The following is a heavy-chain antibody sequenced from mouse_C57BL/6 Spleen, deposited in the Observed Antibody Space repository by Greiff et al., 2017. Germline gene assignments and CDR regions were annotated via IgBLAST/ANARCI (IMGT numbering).Heavy chain of an antibody. CDR2: IYPGDGDT. Sequence: QVQLQQSGAELVKPGASVKISCKASGYAFSSYWMNWVKQRPGKGLEWIGQIYPGDGDTNYNGKFKGKATLTADKSSSTAYMQLSSLTSEDSAVYFCARNYYGSSAYAMDYWGQGTSVTVSS. V-gene: IGHV1-80*01. J-gene: IGHJ4*01. CDR1: GYAFSSYW. CDR3: ARNYYGSSAYAMDY. D-gene: IGHD1-1*01.